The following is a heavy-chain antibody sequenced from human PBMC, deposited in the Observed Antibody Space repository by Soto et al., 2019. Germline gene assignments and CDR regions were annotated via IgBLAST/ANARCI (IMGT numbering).Heavy chain of an antibody. V-gene: IGHV4-39*07. J-gene: IGHJ4*02. CDR3: AREESSSSYVPHFDY. CDR1: GGSISSSSYY. D-gene: IGHD6-6*01. CDR2: IYHSGST. Sequence: SETLSLTCTVSGGSISSSSYYWGWIRQPPGKGLEWIGEIYHSGSTNYNPSLKSRVTISVDKSKNQFSLKLSSVTAADTAVYYCAREESSSSYVPHFDYWGQGTQVTVSS.